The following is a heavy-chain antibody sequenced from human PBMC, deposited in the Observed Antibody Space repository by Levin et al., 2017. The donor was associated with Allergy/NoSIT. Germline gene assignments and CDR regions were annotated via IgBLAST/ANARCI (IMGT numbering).Heavy chain of an antibody. J-gene: IGHJ5*01. Sequence: SETLSLTCTVSGASISSYHWNWLRQPPGKELEWIGCLYYSGSTKYNPSLKSRVTISVDATKNQFSLKLTSVTAADTAVYYCARDQGSSGWYGWIDSWGQGTLVTVSS. CDR3: ARDQGSSGWYGWIDS. D-gene: IGHD6-19*01. CDR2: LYYSGST. CDR1: GASISSYH. V-gene: IGHV4-59*01.